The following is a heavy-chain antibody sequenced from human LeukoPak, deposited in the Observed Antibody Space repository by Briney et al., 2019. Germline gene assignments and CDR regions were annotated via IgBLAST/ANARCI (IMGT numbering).Heavy chain of an antibody. CDR3: ARLVVVPAANPYYYYYYMDV. D-gene: IGHD2-2*01. J-gene: IGHJ6*03. Sequence: GESLKISCKGSGYSFTSYWIGWVRQVPGKGLEWMGIIYPGDSDTRYSPSFQGQVTISADKSISTAYLQWSSLKASDTAMYYCARLVVVPAANPYYYYYYMDVWGKGTTVTIS. CDR1: GYSFTSYW. CDR2: IYPGDSDT. V-gene: IGHV5-51*01.